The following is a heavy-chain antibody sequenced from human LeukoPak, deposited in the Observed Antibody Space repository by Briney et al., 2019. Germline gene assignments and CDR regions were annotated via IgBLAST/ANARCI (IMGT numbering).Heavy chain of an antibody. CDR3: AKGIQWELPLEY. CDR2: ISGRGDKT. D-gene: IGHD1-26*01. Sequence: PGGSLRLSCAASEFTFRNYAMSWVRQAPGKGLEWVSVISGRGDKTYYAGSAKGRFTISRDNSKNTLYLQMNSLRDVDTAIYYCAKGIQWELPLEYWGQGTLVTVSS. CDR1: EFTFRNYA. V-gene: IGHV3-23*01. J-gene: IGHJ4*02.